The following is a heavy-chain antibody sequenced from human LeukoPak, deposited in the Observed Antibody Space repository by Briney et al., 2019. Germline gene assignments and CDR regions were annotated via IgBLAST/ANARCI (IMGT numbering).Heavy chain of an antibody. Sequence: ASVKVSCKASGYTFTGYYMHWVRQAPGQGLEWMGWINPNSGGTSYAQKFQGRVTMTRDTSISTAYMELSRLRSDDTAVYYCARSAGATVDYYYYYYMDVWGKGTTVTVS. CDR3: ARSAGATVDYYYYYYMDV. J-gene: IGHJ6*03. V-gene: IGHV1-2*02. CDR2: INPNSGGT. CDR1: GYTFTGYY. D-gene: IGHD1-26*01.